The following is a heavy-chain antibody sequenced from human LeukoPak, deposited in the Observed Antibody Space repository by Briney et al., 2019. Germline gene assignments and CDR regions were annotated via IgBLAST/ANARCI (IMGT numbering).Heavy chain of an antibody. CDR3: ATSGYSSSWYFG. CDR2: ISSSGTYI. CDR1: RFTFSSYT. J-gene: IGHJ4*02. D-gene: IGHD6-13*01. Sequence: GGSLRLSCAASRFTFSSYTMNWVRQAPGKGLEWVSSISSSGTYIYYADSVKGRFSISRDNAKNSLYLQMSSLRAADTAVYYCATSGYSSSWYFGWGQGTLVTVSS. V-gene: IGHV3-21*01.